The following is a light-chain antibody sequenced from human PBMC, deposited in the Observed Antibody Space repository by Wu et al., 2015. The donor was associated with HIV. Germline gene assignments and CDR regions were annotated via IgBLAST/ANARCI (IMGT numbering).Light chain of an antibody. CDR2: GRI. Sequence: CRASQRVSSDLLSLVPAETWPRLPGSSIYGRIQAGPLAIPDRFSGSGSGTDFTLTISRLEPEDFAVYYCQQYGSSPYTFGQGTKVEIK. CDR1: QRVSSDL. CDR3: QQYGSSPYT. V-gene: IGKV3-20*01. J-gene: IGKJ2*01.